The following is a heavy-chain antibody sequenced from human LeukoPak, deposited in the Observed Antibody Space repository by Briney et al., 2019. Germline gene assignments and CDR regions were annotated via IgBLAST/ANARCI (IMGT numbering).Heavy chain of an antibody. D-gene: IGHD3-10*01. CDR2: INSDRSST. V-gene: IGHV3-74*01. Sequence: GGSLRLSCAASGFTFSSYWMHWVRQAPGKGLVWVSRINSDRSSTSYADSVKGRFTISRDNAKNTLYLQMNSLRAEDTAVYYCARELITMVRGVDYYYGMDVWGQGTTVTVSS. CDR3: ARELITMVRGVDYYYGMDV. CDR1: GFTFSSYW. J-gene: IGHJ6*02.